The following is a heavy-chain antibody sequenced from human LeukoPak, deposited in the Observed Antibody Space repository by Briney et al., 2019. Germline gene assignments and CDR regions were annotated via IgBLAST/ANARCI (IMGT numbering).Heavy chain of an antibody. Sequence: ASVKVSCKASGYTFTGYYMHWVRQATGQGLEWMGWMNPNSGNTGYAQKFQGRVTMTRNTSISTAYMELSSLRSEDTAVYYCARGVFGYYYYGMDVWGQGTTVTVSS. CDR1: GYTFTGYY. CDR2: MNPNSGNT. CDR3: ARGVFGYYYYGMDV. V-gene: IGHV1-8*02. J-gene: IGHJ6*02. D-gene: IGHD3-3*01.